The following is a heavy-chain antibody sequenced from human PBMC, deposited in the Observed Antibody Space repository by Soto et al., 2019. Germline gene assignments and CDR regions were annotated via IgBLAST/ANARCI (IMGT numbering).Heavy chain of an antibody. CDR3: ARSQGSSTSLEIYYYYYYGMDV. CDR2: IIPIPGTA. CDR1: GGTFGSYA. V-gene: IGHV1-69*01. Sequence: QVQLVQSGAEVKKPGSSVKVSCKASGGTFGSYAISWVRQAPGQGLEWRGGIIPIPGTANYAQKFQGRVTIAADASTSTAYMELSSLRSEDTAVYYCARSQGSSTSLEIYYYYYYGMDVWGHGTTVTVSS. D-gene: IGHD2-2*01. J-gene: IGHJ6*02.